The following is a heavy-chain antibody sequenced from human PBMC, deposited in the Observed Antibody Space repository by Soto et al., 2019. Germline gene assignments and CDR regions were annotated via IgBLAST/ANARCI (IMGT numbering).Heavy chain of an antibody. CDR2: IYYSGST. CDR3: ARLHQGSKYYYYYGMDV. Sequence: ASETLSLTCTVSGGSISSSSYYWGWICQPPGKGLEWIGSIYYSGSTYYNPSLKSRVTISVDTSKNQFSLKLSSVTAADTAVYYCARLHQGSKYYYYYGMDVWGQGTTVTVSS. CDR1: GGSISSSSYY. V-gene: IGHV4-39*01. J-gene: IGHJ6*02.